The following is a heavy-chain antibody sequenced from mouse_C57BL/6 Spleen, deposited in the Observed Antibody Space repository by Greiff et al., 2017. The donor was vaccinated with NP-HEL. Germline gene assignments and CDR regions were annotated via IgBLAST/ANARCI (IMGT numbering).Heavy chain of an antibody. Sequence: EVQLVESGGDLVKPGGSLKLSCAASGFTFSSYGMSWVRQTPDKRLEWVATISSGGSYTYYPDSVKGRFTISRDNAKNTLYLQMSSLKAEDTAMYYCASYYYGSSLWYFDVWGTGTTVTVSS. CDR1: GFTFSSYG. V-gene: IGHV5-6*01. CDR3: ASYYYGSSLWYFDV. D-gene: IGHD1-1*01. J-gene: IGHJ1*03. CDR2: ISSGGSYT.